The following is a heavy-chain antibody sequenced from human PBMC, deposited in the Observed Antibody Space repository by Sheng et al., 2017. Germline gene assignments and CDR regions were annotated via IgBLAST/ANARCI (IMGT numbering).Heavy chain of an antibody. Sequence: QVQLQQWGAGLLKPSETLSLTCAVYGGSFSGYYWSWIRQPPGKGLEWIGEINHSGSTNYNPSLKSRVTISVDTSKNQFSLKLSSVTAADMAVYYCAARRPGAATGYWGQGNPWSPSPQ. V-gene: IGHV4-34*01. CDR2: INHSGST. CDR3: AARRPGAATGY. CDR1: GGSFSGYY. D-gene: IGHD4-4*01. J-gene: IGHJ4*02.